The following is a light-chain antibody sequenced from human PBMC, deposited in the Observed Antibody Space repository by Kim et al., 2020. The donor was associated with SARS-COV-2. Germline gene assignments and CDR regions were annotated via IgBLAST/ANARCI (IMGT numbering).Light chain of an antibody. CDR3: QQYNDYPGT. V-gene: IGKV1D-16*01. J-gene: IGKJ4*01. CDR2: RAS. Sequence: DIQMTQSPSSLSASIGDRITITCRASQGVGKWFAWYQHKPGKAPKTLIYRASSLQSGVPSRFSGSGSGTDFTLTISSLQPEDFGTYYCQQYNDYPGTFGGGTKVDIK. CDR1: QGVGKW.